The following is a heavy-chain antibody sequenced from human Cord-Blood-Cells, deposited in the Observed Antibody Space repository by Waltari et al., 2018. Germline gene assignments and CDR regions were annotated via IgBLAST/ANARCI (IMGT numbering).Heavy chain of an antibody. V-gene: IGHV4-39*01. CDR1: GGSISSSSYY. D-gene: IGHD3-16*02. J-gene: IGHJ5*02. CDR2: IYYSAST. Sequence: QLQLQESGPGLVKPSETLSLTCTVSGGSISSSSYYWGWIRQPPGKGLEWIGSIYYSASTYSNPSLKSRVTISVDTSKNQFSLKLSSVTAADSAVYYCARLTNQSKYRNTNWFDPWGQGTLVTVSS. CDR3: ARLTNQSKYRNTNWFDP.